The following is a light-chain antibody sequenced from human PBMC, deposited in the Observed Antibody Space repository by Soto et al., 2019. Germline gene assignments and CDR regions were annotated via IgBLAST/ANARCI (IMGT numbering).Light chain of an antibody. J-gene: IGKJ1*01. CDR1: QSVSSSY. CDR3: QQYSRLWT. Sequence: IVLKQSAGTLSLSTGERDTLSCRASQSVSSSYLAWYQQKPGQAPRLLIYGASSRATGIPDRFSGSGSGTDFTLTISRLEPEDFAVYYCQQYSRLWTFGQGPKVDI. V-gene: IGKV3-20*01. CDR2: GAS.